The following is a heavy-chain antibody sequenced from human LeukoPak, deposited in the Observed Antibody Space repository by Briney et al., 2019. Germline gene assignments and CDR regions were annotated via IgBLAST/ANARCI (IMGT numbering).Heavy chain of an antibody. D-gene: IGHD5-24*01. J-gene: IGHJ5*02. CDR1: GFTFSSYN. Sequence: PGGSLRLSCEASGFTFSSYNMNWVRQAPGKGLEWVSSISSSSSYIDYADSVKGRFTISRDNAKNSLYLQMNSLRSEDTAVYYCARDNSVRDEAWWFNPWGQGTLVTVSS. CDR2: ISSSSSYI. V-gene: IGHV3-21*04. CDR3: ARDNSVRDEAWWFNP.